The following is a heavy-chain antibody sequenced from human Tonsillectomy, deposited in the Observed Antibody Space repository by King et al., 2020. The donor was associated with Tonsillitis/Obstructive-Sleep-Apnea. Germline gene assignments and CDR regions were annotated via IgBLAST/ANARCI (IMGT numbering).Heavy chain of an antibody. CDR1: GGSFSGYY. J-gene: IGHJ4*02. D-gene: IGHD5-24*01. Sequence: VQLQQWGAGLLKPSETLSLTCAVYGGSFSGYYWSWIRQPPGKGLEWIGEINHSGSTNYNPSLKSRVTISVDTSKNQFSLKLSSVTAADTAVYYCARVKRSLHPHENFDYWGQGTLVTVSS. CDR3: ARVKRSLHPHENFDY. CDR2: INHSGST. V-gene: IGHV4-34*01.